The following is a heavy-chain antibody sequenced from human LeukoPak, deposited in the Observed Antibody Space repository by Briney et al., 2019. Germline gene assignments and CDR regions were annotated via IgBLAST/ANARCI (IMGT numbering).Heavy chain of an antibody. Sequence: GGSLRLSCAASGFTFSTYSMSWVRQAPRKGLEWVSVIYPSGGTTYYADSVKGRFTISRDNSKNTLYLQMHSLRAEDTAPYYCAKDQRPDSGYDIDSWGQGTLVTVSS. CDR1: GFTFSTYS. J-gene: IGHJ4*02. CDR2: IYPSGGTT. CDR3: AKDQRPDSGYDIDS. D-gene: IGHD5-12*01. V-gene: IGHV3-23*01.